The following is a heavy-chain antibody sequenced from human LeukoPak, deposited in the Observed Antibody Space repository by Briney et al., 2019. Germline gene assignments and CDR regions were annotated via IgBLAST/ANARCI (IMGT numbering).Heavy chain of an antibody. Sequence: GGSLRLSCAASGFTFSSYAMSWVRQAPGKGLEWVSAISGGGSSTYYADSVKGRFTISRDNAKNSLYLQMNSLRVEDTAVYYCARHVVAVGFDYWGQGTLVTVSS. CDR1: GFTFSSYA. CDR2: ISGGGSST. V-gene: IGHV3-23*01. CDR3: ARHVVAVGFDY. J-gene: IGHJ4*02. D-gene: IGHD3-22*01.